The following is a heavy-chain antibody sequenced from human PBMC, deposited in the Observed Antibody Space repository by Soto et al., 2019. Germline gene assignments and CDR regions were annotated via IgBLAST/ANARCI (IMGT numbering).Heavy chain of an antibody. CDR1: GFILSDHY. J-gene: IGHJ3*01. Sequence: GGSLRLSCAASGFILSDHYMSWIRHAPGRRQEWVSYISSGGSAKYYADSVKGRFTISRDNAKNSLLLQMNSLSAEDTAVYYCARVKECISTNWYAREAFDVWGQGTMVTVS. V-gene: IGHV3-11*01. D-gene: IGHD2-2*01. CDR3: ARVKECISTNWYAREAFDV. CDR2: ISSGGSAK.